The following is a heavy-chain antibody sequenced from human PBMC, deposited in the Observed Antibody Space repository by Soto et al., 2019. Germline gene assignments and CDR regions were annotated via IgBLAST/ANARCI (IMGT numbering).Heavy chain of an antibody. V-gene: IGHV5-51*01. CDR1: GYSVSSFW. J-gene: IGHJ6*02. CDR3: ARSIAVTGTYFSGLDV. D-gene: IGHD6-19*01. CDR2: IYPGDLDT. Sequence: PGEALKISCKGSGYSVSSFWVAWVRQTPGKGLEWLGIIYPGDLDTRYTSSFQGHVIISADKSSNTVYLQWSSLKASDTAMYYCARSIAVTGTYFSGLDVWGQGAPVTVSS.